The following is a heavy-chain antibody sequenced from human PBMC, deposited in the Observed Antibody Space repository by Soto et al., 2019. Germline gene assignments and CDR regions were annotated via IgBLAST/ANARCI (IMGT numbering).Heavy chain of an antibody. D-gene: IGHD3-9*01. V-gene: IGHV4-59*08. J-gene: IGHJ4*02. Sequence: QVQLQESGPGLVKPSETLSLTCTVSGGSISSYYWSWIRQPPGKGLEWIGYIYYSGSTNYNPSLKMRVTISVHTSKYLFSLKLSSVTAADTAVYYCARQPFLTGSYYFDYWGQGTLVTVSS. CDR3: ARQPFLTGSYYFDY. CDR1: GGSISSYY. CDR2: IYYSGST.